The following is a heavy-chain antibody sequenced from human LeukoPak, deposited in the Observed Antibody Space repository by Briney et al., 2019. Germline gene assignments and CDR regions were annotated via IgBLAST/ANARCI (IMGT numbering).Heavy chain of an antibody. J-gene: IGHJ4*02. CDR3: ARGGSSWY. CDR2: INSDGSST. CDR1: GFTFSSYW. D-gene: IGHD6-13*01. Sequence: GGSLRLSCAASGFTFSSYWMYWVRQAPGKGLVWVSRINSDGSSTTYADSVRGRFTVSRDNAKNTLYLQMNSLRVEDTAVYYCARGGSSWYWGQGTLVTVSS. V-gene: IGHV3-74*01.